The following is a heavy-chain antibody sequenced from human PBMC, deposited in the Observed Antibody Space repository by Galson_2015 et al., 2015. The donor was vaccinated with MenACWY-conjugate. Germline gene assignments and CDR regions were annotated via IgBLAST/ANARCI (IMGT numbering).Heavy chain of an antibody. D-gene: IGHD3-10*01. CDR1: GYTFKRYA. Sequence: SVKVSCKASGYTFKRYAMNWVRQAPGQGLEWLGWINTNTGNPTYAQAFTGRFVFSLDTSVSTAYLQISSLKAEDASVYYCVREPNQTPTSVPMGRLDHSCPGTLATVSS. J-gene: IGHJ5*02. V-gene: IGHV7-4-1*02. CDR3: VREPNQTPTSVPMGRLDH. CDR2: INTNTGNP.